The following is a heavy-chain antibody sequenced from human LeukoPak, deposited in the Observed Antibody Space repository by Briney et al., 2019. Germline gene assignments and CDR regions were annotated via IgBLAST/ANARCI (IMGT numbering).Heavy chain of an antibody. CDR1: GFTFSSYA. CDR3: ARGESELPDWGYDY. Sequence: GGSLRLSCAASGFTFSSYAMHWVRQAPGKGLEWVAVISYDGSNKYYADSVKGRFTISRDNSKNTLYLQMNSLRAEDTAVYYCARGESELPDWGYDYWGQGTLVTVSS. V-gene: IGHV3-30-3*01. CDR2: ISYDGSNK. J-gene: IGHJ4*02. D-gene: IGHD7-27*01.